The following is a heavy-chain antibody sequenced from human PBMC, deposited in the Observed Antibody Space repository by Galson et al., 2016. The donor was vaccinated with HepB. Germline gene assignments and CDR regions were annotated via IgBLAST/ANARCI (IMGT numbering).Heavy chain of an antibody. V-gene: IGHV3-30*18. CDR3: AKRPYSYGWHYGMDV. Sequence: SLRLSCAASGFTFSTYGMHWVRQAPGKGLEWVALISYSGKSESYADSVKGRVTISRDNSKNALYLQMHSLRGEDTAVYYCAKRPYSYGWHYGMDVWGQGTTVTVSS. CDR1: GFTFSTYG. J-gene: IGHJ6*02. CDR2: ISYSGKSE. D-gene: IGHD5-18*01.